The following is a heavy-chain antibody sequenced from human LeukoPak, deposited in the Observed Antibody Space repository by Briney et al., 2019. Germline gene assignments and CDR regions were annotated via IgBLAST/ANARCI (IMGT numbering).Heavy chain of an antibody. CDR3: ARLTGTIDD. D-gene: IGHD1-1*01. CDR1: GYRFTSYW. V-gene: IGHV5-51*01. CDR2: IYPGDSDT. Sequence: GESLKISGKGSGYRFTSYWIGWVRQVPAKGLEWMEVIYPGDSDTRYSPSFQGQVTISADKSISTAYLQWSSLKASDTAMYYCARLTGTIDDWGQGTLVTVSS. J-gene: IGHJ4*02.